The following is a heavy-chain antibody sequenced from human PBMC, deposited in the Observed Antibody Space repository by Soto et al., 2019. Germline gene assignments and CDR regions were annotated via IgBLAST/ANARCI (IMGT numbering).Heavy chain of an antibody. CDR1: GFTFSSYG. Sequence: GGSLRLSCAASGFTFSSYGMHWVRQAPGKGLEWVAVIWYDGSNKYYADSVKGRFTISRDNSKNTLYLQMNSLRAEDTAVYYCARDFDSGYDYYYYYGMDVWGQGTTVTVSS. V-gene: IGHV3-33*01. CDR3: ARDFDSGYDYYYYYGMDV. J-gene: IGHJ6*02. D-gene: IGHD5-12*01. CDR2: IWYDGSNK.